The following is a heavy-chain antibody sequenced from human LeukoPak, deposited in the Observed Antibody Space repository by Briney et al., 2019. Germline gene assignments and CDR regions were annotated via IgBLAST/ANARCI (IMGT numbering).Heavy chain of an antibody. CDR2: INPRDSHT. CDR1: GYSFTTYW. CDR3: ARLQRGYSYGSPLGY. D-gene: IGHD5-18*01. J-gene: IGHJ4*02. Sequence: GESLKISCKTSGYSFTTYWIGWLRQMPGKGLEWMGIINPRDSHTRYSPSFQGQVTISADKSISTAYLQWSSLKASDTAMYYCARLQRGYSYGSPLGYWGQGTLVTVSS. V-gene: IGHV5-51*01.